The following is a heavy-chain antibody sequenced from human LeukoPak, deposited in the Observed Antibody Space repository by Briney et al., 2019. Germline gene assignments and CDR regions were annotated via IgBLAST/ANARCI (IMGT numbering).Heavy chain of an antibody. D-gene: IGHD5-18*01. V-gene: IGHV3-74*01. J-gene: IGHJ6*02. CDR1: GFTFTTYW. Sequence: PGGSLRLSCAASGFTFTTYWMHCVRQAPGKGLVWVSHINSDGSITGYADSVKGRFTISRDNAKNTLYLQMNSLRAEDTAVYYCARDAVDTANAVWGQGTTVTVSS. CDR2: INSDGSIT. CDR3: ARDAVDTANAV.